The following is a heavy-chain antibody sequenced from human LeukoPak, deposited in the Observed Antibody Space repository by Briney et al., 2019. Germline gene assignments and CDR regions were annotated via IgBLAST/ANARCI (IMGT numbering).Heavy chain of an antibody. CDR2: IWNDGSNK. J-gene: IGHJ4*02. CDR3: ARRFWEKRVYFDY. CDR1: GFTFGSYG. D-gene: IGHD1-26*01. V-gene: IGHV3-33*01. Sequence: GGSLRLSCAASGFTFGSYGMHWVRQAPGKGLEWVAVIWNDGSNKYYADSVKGRFTISRDNSKNTLYLQMNSLRAEDTAVYYCARRFWEKRVYFDYWGQGTLVTVSS.